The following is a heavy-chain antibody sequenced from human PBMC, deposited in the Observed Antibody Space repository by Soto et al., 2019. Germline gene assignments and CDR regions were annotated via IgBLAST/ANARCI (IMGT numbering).Heavy chain of an antibody. CDR3: AREPSGSSYAQYFQH. V-gene: IGHV3-30-3*01. CDR2: ISYDGSNK. D-gene: IGHD1-26*01. CDR1: GFTFSTYT. J-gene: IGHJ1*01. Sequence: QVQLVESGGGVVQPGRSLRLSCSASGFTFSTYTMHWVSQAPGGGLEWVARISYDGSNKYYADSVKGRFTISRDNSKNTLFLQMNSLRAEDKAVYYCAREPSGSSYAQYFQHWGQGTLVIVSS.